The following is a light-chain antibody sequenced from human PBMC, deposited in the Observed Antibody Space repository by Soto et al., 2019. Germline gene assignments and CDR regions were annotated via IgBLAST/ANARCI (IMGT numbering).Light chain of an antibody. V-gene: IGKV1-5*03. CDR2: TAS. CDR3: QQYKSYSPT. Sequence: DTQMTQSPSTLSASVGDRVTITCRASQSISNCLAWYQQRPGRAPNLLIHTASTLKSGAPSRFSGSGSATEFTLTISSLQPDDFATYYCQQYKSYSPTFGQGTKVEIK. CDR1: QSISNC. J-gene: IGKJ1*01.